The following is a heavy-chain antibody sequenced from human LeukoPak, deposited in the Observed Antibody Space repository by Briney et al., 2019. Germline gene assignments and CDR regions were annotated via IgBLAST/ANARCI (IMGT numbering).Heavy chain of an antibody. Sequence: SETLSLTCDVSGGSISSNHWWSWVRQPPGKGLQWLGEIYHSGITNYSPSLKGRVTLAVDKLKNQFFLKLTSVTAADTATYFCARGEWGAGGQFWGQGTLVTVSS. CDR1: GGSISSNHW. D-gene: IGHD1-26*01. CDR3: ARGEWGAGGQF. J-gene: IGHJ4*02. CDR2: IYHSGIT. V-gene: IGHV4-4*02.